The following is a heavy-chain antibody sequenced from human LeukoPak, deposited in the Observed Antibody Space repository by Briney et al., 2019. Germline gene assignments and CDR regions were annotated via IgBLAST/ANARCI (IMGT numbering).Heavy chain of an antibody. CDR1: GFTFSSYW. J-gene: IGHJ4*02. CDR3: ARHYDSTAYSLDY. Sequence: GGSLRVSCAASGFTFSSYWMTWVRQAPGKGLEWVANIKQDGSQKFYLHSVKGRFTISRDNAKESLFLQMNSLRAEDTAVYYCARHYDSTAYSLDYWGQGTLVTVSS. CDR2: IKQDGSQK. V-gene: IGHV3-7*01. D-gene: IGHD3-22*01.